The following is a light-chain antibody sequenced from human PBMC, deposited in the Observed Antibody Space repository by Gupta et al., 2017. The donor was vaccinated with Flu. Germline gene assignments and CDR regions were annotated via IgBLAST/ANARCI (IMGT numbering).Light chain of an antibody. Sequence: QSALTQPAAVSGSPGQSIAISCTGPSGDLGAYNYVSWYQQHPGKPPNLLIFDVSNRPSGVSARFSASKCGNTASLTISGLQAEDEADYYCSSYTDTNTLVVFGGGTKLTV. J-gene: IGLJ2*01. CDR2: DVS. V-gene: IGLV2-14*01. CDR3: SSYTDTNTLVV. CDR1: SGDLGAYNY.